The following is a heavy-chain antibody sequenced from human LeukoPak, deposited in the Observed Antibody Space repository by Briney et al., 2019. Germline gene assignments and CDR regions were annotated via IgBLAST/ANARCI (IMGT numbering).Heavy chain of an antibody. Sequence: PGGSLRLSCAASGFTFSSYWMSWVRQAPGKGLEWVANIKQDGSEKYYVDPVKGRFTISRDNAKNSLYLQMNSLRAEDTAVYYCARVSSSGYYSANFDYWGQGTLVTVSS. CDR2: IKQDGSEK. J-gene: IGHJ4*02. CDR1: GFTFSSYW. D-gene: IGHD3-22*01. CDR3: ARVSSSGYYSANFDY. V-gene: IGHV3-7*01.